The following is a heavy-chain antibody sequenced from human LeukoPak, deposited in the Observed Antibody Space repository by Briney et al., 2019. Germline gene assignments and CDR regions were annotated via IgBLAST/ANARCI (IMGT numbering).Heavy chain of an antibody. CDR3: AKESDSAGACDF. D-gene: IGHD2-21*02. V-gene: IGHV3-30*18. J-gene: IGHJ4*02. CDR1: GFTFSSYG. CDR2: ISYDGSYK. Sequence: GGSLRLSCAASGFTFSSYGMYWVRQAPGKGLEWVAVISYDGSYKHDADSVKGRFTISRDNSKNTLYLQMNSLRAEDTAMYYCAKESDSAGACDFWGQGTLVTVSS.